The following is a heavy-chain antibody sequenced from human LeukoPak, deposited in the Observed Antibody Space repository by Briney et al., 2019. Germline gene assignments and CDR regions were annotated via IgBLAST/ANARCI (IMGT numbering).Heavy chain of an antibody. D-gene: IGHD6-19*01. CDR1: GFTFSSYG. V-gene: IGHV3-30*02. Sequence: PGGSLRLSCAVSGFTFSSYGMHWVRQAPGKGLGWVAFIRYDGSNKYYADSVKGRFTISRDNSKNTLYLQMNSLRAEDTAVYYCAKDIRSSGGLAHYSFQHWGQGTLVTVSS. CDR3: AKDIRSSGGLAHYSFQH. CDR2: IRYDGSNK. J-gene: IGHJ1*01.